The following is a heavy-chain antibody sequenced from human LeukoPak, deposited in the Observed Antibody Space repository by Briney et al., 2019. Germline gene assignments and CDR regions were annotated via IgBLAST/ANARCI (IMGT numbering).Heavy chain of an antibody. D-gene: IGHD3-3*01. CDR1: GYTFTSYY. CDR2: INPSGGST. V-gene: IGHV1-46*01. CDR3: ARVPSPRVRFLEWLLSY. Sequence: ASVKVSCKASGYTFTSYYMHWVRQAPGQGLEWMGIINPSGGSTNYAQKFQGRVTMTRDTSTSTVYMELSSLRSEDTAVYYCARVPSPRVRFLEWLLSYWGQGTLVTVSS. J-gene: IGHJ4*02.